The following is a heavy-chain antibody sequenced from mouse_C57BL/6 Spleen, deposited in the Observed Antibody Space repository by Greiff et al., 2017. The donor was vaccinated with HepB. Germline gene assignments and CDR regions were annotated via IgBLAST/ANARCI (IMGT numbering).Heavy chain of an antibody. J-gene: IGHJ1*03. Sequence: EVQRVESGGGLVQPKGSLKLSCAASGFTFTTYAMHWVRQAPGKGVEWVARIRRKSSNYATYYADSVKDKFTMSRDDSQSMLYLQMNNLKTEDTAMYYCVRGGYGPYWSFDVWGTGTTVTVSS. CDR1: GFTFTTYA. V-gene: IGHV10-3*01. D-gene: IGHD2-2*01. CDR3: VRGGYGPYWSFDV. CDR2: IRRKSSNYAT.